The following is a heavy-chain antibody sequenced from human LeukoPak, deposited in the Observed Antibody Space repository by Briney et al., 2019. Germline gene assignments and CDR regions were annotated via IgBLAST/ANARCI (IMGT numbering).Heavy chain of an antibody. CDR1: GFTFSSYS. Sequence: GSLRLSCAASGFTFSSYSMNWVRQAPGKGLEWVSSISSSSSYIYYADSAKGRFTISRDNAKNSLYLQMNSLRAEDTAVYYCARDCSSGCGYWGQGTLVTVSS. V-gene: IGHV3-21*01. CDR2: ISSSSSYI. J-gene: IGHJ4*02. D-gene: IGHD6-19*01. CDR3: ARDCSSGCGY.